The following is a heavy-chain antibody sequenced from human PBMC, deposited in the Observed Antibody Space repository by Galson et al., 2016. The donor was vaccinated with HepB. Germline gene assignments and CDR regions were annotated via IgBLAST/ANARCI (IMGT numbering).Heavy chain of an antibody. J-gene: IGHJ4*02. CDR2: ITDDGVGT. V-gene: IGHV3-23*01. CDR3: AKDRGGVFSAYHFDS. D-gene: IGHD3-22*01. Sequence: SLRLSCAASGFIFSNYAMSRVRQAPGKGLEWVSTITDDGVGTFYADSVEGRFTISRDNSKNTLFLQMNRLSAEDTALYYCAKDRGGVFSAYHFDSWGQGALVPVSS. CDR1: GFIFSNYA.